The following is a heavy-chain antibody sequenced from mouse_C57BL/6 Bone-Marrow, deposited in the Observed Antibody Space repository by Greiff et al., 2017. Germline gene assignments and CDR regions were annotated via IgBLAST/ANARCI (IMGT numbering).Heavy chain of an antibody. CDR1: GFNIKDDY. CDR2: IDPENGDT. D-gene: IGHD2-1*01. J-gene: IGHJ2*01. V-gene: IGHV14-4*01. CDR3: TTSIDYGNPYYFDY. Sequence: VQLQQSGAELVRPGASVKLSCTASGFNIKDDYMHWVKQRPEQGLEWIGWIDPENGDTEYASKFQGKATITADTASNTAYLQLNSLTSEDTAVYYCTTSIDYGNPYYFDYWGQGTTLTVSA.